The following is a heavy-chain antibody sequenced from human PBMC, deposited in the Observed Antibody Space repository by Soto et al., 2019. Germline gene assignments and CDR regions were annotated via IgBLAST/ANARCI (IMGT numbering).Heavy chain of an antibody. V-gene: IGHV4-34*01. J-gene: IGHJ5*01. CDR2: INHSGRV. CDR3: STRAYDTNGYYRFDP. D-gene: IGHD3-22*01. Sequence: SETLSLTCAVYGGSFSGHSWTWIRQSPGKGLEWIGDINHSGRVNYSPSLKSRVTISLDTSKNQFSLTLSAVTAADTAMYYCSTRAYDTNGYYRFDPWGQGTLVTV. CDR1: GGSFSGHS.